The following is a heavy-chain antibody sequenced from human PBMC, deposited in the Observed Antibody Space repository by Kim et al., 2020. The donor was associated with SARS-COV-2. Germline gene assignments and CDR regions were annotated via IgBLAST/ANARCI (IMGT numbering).Heavy chain of an antibody. CDR3: VRGYSDSTGYHFFHD. V-gene: IGHV3-72*01. D-gene: IGHD3-22*01. Sequence: GGSLRLSCAASGFTFSDYYMDWVRQAPGKGLEWVGRIRNKAKRNTMEYAASVKDRFTISRDDSWNSVQLQMNGLKTEDTAVYYCVRGYSDSTGYHFFHDWGQGTLVTVSS. CDR1: GFTFSDYY. J-gene: IGHJ4*02. CDR2: IRNKAKRNTM.